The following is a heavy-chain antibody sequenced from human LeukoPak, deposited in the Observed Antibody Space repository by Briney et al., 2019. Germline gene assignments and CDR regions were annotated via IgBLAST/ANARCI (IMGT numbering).Heavy chain of an antibody. CDR2: ISYDGSNK. CDR1: GFTFSSYG. J-gene: IGHJ4*02. V-gene: IGHV3-30*18. CDR3: AKTGGYGSATYVDY. Sequence: GGSLRLSCAASGFTFSSYGMHWVRQAPGKGLEWVAVISYDGSNKYYADSVKGRFTISRDNSKNTLYLQMNSLRAEDTAVYYCAKTGGYGSATYVDYWGQGTLVTVSS. D-gene: IGHD3-10*01.